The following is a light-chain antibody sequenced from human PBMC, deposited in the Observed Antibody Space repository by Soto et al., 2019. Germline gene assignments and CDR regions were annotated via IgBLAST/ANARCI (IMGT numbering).Light chain of an antibody. Sequence: EIVLTQSPATLSLSPGERATLSCRASQSVTRYLGWYQQKPGKPPRLLIHDASNRATGIPDRFSGSGSGKDFTLTIRSLEPEDFAVYYCQQRATWPLTFGGGTKVEIK. V-gene: IGKV3-11*01. CDR2: DAS. J-gene: IGKJ4*01. CDR3: QQRATWPLT. CDR1: QSVTRY.